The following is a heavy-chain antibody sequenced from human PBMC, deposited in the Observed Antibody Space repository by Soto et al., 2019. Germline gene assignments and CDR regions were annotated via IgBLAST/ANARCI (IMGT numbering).Heavy chain of an antibody. CDR1: GYTFINYG. V-gene: IGHV1-18*01. J-gene: IGHJ4*02. CDR3: ARDWDYDDPRRDY. D-gene: IGHD4-17*01. CDR2: VSTYKGNT. Sequence: ASVKVSCKASGYTFINYGISWVRQAPGLGLEWMGWVSTYKGNTNYAQKFQGRVTMTTDTSTSTAYMELRSLRSDDTAVYYCARDWDYDDPRRDYWGQGTLVTVSS.